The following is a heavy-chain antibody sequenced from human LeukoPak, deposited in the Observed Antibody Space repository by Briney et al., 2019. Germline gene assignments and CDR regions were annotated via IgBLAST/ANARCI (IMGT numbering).Heavy chain of an antibody. CDR2: INWNGGST. CDR1: GFTFDDYG. J-gene: IGHJ4*02. D-gene: IGHD3-9*01. CDR3: AKGERYFDWFILDY. Sequence: GGSLRLSCAASGFTFDDYGMSWVRQAPGKGLEWVSGINWNGGSTGYADSVKGRFTIARDNAKNSLYLQMNSLRAEDTAVYYCAKGERYFDWFILDYWGQGTLVTASS. V-gene: IGHV3-20*04.